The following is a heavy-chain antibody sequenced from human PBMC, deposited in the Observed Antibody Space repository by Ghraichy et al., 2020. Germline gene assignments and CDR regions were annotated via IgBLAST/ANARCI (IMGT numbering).Heavy chain of an antibody. J-gene: IGHJ2*01. CDR3: ARGDYYGSGSYYKLWYFDL. Sequence: SETLSLTCAVSGGSISSGGYSWSWIRQPPGKGLEWIGYIYHSGSTYYNPSLKSRVTISVDRSKNQFSLKLSSVTAADTAVYYCARGDYYGSGSYYKLWYFDLWGRGTLVTVSS. D-gene: IGHD3-10*01. CDR1: GGSISSGGYS. CDR2: IYHSGST. V-gene: IGHV4-30-2*01.